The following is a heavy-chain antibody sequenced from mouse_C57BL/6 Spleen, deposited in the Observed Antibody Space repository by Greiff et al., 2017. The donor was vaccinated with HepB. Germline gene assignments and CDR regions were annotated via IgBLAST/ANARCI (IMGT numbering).Heavy chain of an antibody. CDR2: IYPGDGDT. Sequence: QVQLKESGPELVKPGASVKISCKASGYAFSSSWMNWVKQRPGKGLEWIGRIYPGDGDTNYNGKFKGKATLTADKSSSTAYMQLSSLTSEDSAVYFCARSYDYDGSSYAMDYWGQGTSVTVSS. D-gene: IGHD2-4*01. CDR3: ARSYDYDGSSYAMDY. J-gene: IGHJ4*01. CDR1: GYAFSSSW. V-gene: IGHV1-82*01.